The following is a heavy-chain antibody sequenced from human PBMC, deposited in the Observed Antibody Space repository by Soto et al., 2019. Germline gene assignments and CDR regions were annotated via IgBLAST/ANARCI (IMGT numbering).Heavy chain of an antibody. J-gene: IGHJ4*02. CDR2: IYHSGST. D-gene: IGHD1-26*01. CDR3: ATIGTSGTHTYFDY. V-gene: IGHV4-4*02. Sequence: WETLSLTCAVSGGSISSRNWWSWVRQPPGKGLEWIGKIYHSGSTDYKPSLKSRVTMSVDKSKNQFSLNLTSVTAADAALYYCATIGTSGTHTYFDYWGQGTPVTVSS. CDR1: GGSISSRNW.